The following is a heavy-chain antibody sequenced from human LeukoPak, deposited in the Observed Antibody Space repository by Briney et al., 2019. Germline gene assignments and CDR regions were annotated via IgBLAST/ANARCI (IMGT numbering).Heavy chain of an antibody. J-gene: IGHJ4*02. D-gene: IGHD3-22*01. CDR3: ARVRHYDSSGYLGGGETSSEAPMSGFDY. CDR2: INHSGST. Sequence: PSETLSLTCAVYGGSFSGYYWSWIRQPPGKGLEWIGEINHSGSTNYNPSLKSRATISVDTSKNQFSLKLSSVTAADTAVYYCARVRHYDSSGYLGGGETSSEAPMSGFDYWGQGTLVTVSS. V-gene: IGHV4-34*01. CDR1: GGSFSGYY.